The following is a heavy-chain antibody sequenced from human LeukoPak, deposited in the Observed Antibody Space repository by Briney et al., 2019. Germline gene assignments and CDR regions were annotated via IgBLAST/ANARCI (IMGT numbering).Heavy chain of an antibody. CDR1: GFTFSTYG. Sequence: GGSLRLSCAASGFTFSTYGMHWVRQAPGKGLEWVALIWYDGSYKYYADSVKGRFTISRDNSKNTLYLQMNSLRAEDTAVYYCAREYYDSSDYPRQHYFDYWGQGTLVTVSS. D-gene: IGHD3-22*01. CDR3: AREYYDSSDYPRQHYFDY. J-gene: IGHJ4*02. CDR2: IWYDGSYK. V-gene: IGHV3-33*01.